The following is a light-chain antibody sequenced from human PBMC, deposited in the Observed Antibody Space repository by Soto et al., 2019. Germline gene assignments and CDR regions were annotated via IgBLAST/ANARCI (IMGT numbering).Light chain of an antibody. CDR1: QSISSRY. J-gene: IGKJ2*01. CDR3: QQYGSSFRYT. Sequence: EIVLTQSPGTLSLSPGERATLSCRASQSISSRYLTWYQQKPGQAPRLLIYGASSRATGIPDRFTGSGSGTDFTLTISRLEPEDFAVYYCQQYGSSFRYTFGQGTKVEIK. CDR2: GAS. V-gene: IGKV3-20*01.